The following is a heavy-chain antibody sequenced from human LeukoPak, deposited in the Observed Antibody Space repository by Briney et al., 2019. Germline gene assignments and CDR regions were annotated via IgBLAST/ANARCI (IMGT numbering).Heavy chain of an antibody. D-gene: IGHD3-22*01. Sequence: PGGSLRLSCAASGFIFSSYDMSWVRQAPGKGLEWVSTMSASGGSTYYADSVKGRFTISRDNAKNSLYLQMNSLRAEDTAVYYCARGRQYYYDSSDYFDYWGQGTLVTVSS. V-gene: IGHV3-23*01. CDR1: GFIFSSYD. J-gene: IGHJ4*02. CDR3: ARGRQYYYDSSDYFDY. CDR2: MSASGGST.